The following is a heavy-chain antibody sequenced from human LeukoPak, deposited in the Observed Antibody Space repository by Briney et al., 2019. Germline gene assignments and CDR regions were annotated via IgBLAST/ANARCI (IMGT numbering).Heavy chain of an antibody. Sequence: ASVKVSCKASGYTFTSYYMPWVRQAPGQGLEWMGIINPSGGSTSYAQKFQGRVTMTRDTSTSTVYMELSSLRSEDTAVYYCVRDRHPRYGDILYSYYFDYWGQGTLVTVSS. D-gene: IGHD4-17*01. CDR3: VRDRHPRYGDILYSYYFDY. J-gene: IGHJ4*02. CDR2: INPSGGST. V-gene: IGHV1-46*01. CDR1: GYTFTSYY.